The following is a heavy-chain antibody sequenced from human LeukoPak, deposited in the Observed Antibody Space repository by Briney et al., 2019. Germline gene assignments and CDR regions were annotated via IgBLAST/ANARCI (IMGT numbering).Heavy chain of an antibody. J-gene: IGHJ4*02. CDR2: LRSGGTI. V-gene: IGHV3-53*01. CDR3: AKDPHFDFWSGYSYHLDQ. Sequence: PGGSLRLSCAATEFTVSRSYMTWVRQAPGKGLEWVSVLRSGGTIEYADSVKGRFIISRDNDENTLYLQMHSLRADDTAVYYCAKDPHFDFWSGYSYHLDQWGQGTLVTVSS. CDR1: EFTVSRSY. D-gene: IGHD3-3*01.